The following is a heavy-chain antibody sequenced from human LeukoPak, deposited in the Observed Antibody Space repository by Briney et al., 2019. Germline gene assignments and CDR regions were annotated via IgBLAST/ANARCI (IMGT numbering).Heavy chain of an antibody. CDR1: GFTFSSYW. Sequence: GGSLRLSCAASGFTFSSYWMHWVRQAPGKGLVWVSRINSDGSSTSYADSVKGRFTISRDNAKNTLYLQMHSVRAEDMAVYYCAREGYSYGIYYFDYWGQGTLVTVSS. CDR2: INSDGSST. CDR3: AREGYSYGIYYFDY. D-gene: IGHD5-18*01. J-gene: IGHJ4*02. V-gene: IGHV3-74*01.